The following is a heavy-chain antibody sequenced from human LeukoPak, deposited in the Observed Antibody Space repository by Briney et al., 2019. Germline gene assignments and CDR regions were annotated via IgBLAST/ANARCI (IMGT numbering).Heavy chain of an antibody. Sequence: GGSLRLSCAASGFTFSSSAMTWVRQAPGKGLEWVSTITGSDDATYYADSVKGRFTISRDNSRNTLHFQMNGLRVEDTGIYSCARRPQLGNGYHPYSWGQRTLVTVSS. CDR2: ITGSDDAT. CDR1: GFTFSSSA. J-gene: IGHJ5*02. CDR3: ARRPQLGNGYHPYS. D-gene: IGHD5-18*01. V-gene: IGHV3-23*01.